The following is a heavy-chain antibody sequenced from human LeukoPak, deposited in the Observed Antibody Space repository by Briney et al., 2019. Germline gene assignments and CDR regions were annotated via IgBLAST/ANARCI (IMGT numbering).Heavy chain of an antibody. V-gene: IGHV4-59*01. CDR1: GRSISSYY. CDR2: IYYSGST. CDR3: ARTSDFWSGYGVAY. Sequence: SETLSLTCTVSGRSISSYYWSWIRQPPGKGLEWIGYIYYSGSTNYNPSLKSRVTISVDTSKNQFSLKLSSVTAADTAVYYCARTSDFWSGYGVAYWGQGTLVTVSS. J-gene: IGHJ4*02. D-gene: IGHD3-3*01.